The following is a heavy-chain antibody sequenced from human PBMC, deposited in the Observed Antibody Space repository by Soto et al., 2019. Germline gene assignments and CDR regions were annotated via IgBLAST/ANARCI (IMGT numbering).Heavy chain of an antibody. V-gene: IGHV4-34*01. J-gene: IGHJ1*01. CDR1: GGSFSGYD. CDR2: VNHIGIT. Sequence: QVQLQQWGAGLLKPSETLSLTCAVYGGSFSGYDWSWIRQTPGKGLEWIGEVNHIGITNYSPSLKSRVTISADISRNQFSLKLSSVTVADTAIYYCARKGALLIGDQGVYFQHWGQGTPVTVSS. D-gene: IGHD4-17*01. CDR3: ARKGALLIGDQGVYFQH.